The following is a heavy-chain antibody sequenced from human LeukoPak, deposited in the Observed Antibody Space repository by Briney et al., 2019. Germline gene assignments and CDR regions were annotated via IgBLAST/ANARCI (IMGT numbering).Heavy chain of an antibody. V-gene: IGHV3-74*01. CDR1: GFTFSSYW. Sequence: SGGSLRLSCAASGFTFSSYWMHWVRQAPGKGLVWVSCINSDGSSTSYADSVKGRFTISRDNAKNTLYLQMNSLRADDTAVYYCAKDRPENYWGQGTLVTVSS. CDR3: AKDRPENY. D-gene: IGHD1-14*01. CDR2: INSDGSST. J-gene: IGHJ4*02.